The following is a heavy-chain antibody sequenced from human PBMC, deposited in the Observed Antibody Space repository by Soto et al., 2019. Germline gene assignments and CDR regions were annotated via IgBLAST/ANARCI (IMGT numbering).Heavy chain of an antibody. J-gene: IGHJ4*02. CDR1: GGSISSSSYY. Sequence: SETLSLTCTVSGGSISSSSYYWGWIRQPPGKGLEWIGSIYYSGSTYYNPSLKSRVTISVDTSKNQFSLKLSSVTAADTAVYYCARLAIAAPILWGQGTLVTVS. CDR2: IYYSGST. D-gene: IGHD6-13*01. CDR3: ARLAIAAPIL. V-gene: IGHV4-39*01.